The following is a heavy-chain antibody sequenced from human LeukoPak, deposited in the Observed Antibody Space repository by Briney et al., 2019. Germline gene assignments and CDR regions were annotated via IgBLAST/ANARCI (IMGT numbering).Heavy chain of an antibody. V-gene: IGHV3-30*04. CDR3: ARERRIAAAAFDY. CDR1: GFTFSSYA. J-gene: IGHJ4*02. CDR2: ISYDGSNK. D-gene: IGHD6-13*01. Sequence: PGGSLRLSCAASGFTFSSYAMHWVRQAPGKGLEWVAVISYDGSNKYYADSVKGRFTISRDNSKNTLYLQMNSLRAEDTAVYYCARERRIAAAAFDYWSQGTLVTVSS.